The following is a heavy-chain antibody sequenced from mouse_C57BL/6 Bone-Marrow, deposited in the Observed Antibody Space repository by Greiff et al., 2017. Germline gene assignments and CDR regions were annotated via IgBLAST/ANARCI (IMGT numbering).Heavy chain of an antibody. D-gene: IGHD1-1*01. CDR2: IHPNSGST. Sequence: QVQLQQPGAELVKPGASVKLSCKASGYTFTSYWMHWVKQRPGQGLEWIGMIHPNSGSTNYNEKFKSKATLTVDKSSSTAYMQLSSLTSEDSAVYYCARPLYYGSSSWVAYWGQGTLVTVSA. J-gene: IGHJ3*01. V-gene: IGHV1-64*01. CDR1: GYTFTSYW. CDR3: ARPLYYGSSSWVAY.